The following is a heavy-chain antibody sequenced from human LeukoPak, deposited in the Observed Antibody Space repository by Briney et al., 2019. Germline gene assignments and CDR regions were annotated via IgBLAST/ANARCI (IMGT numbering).Heavy chain of an antibody. CDR1: GFTFSSYD. CDR2: ISYDGSTK. CDR3: ARALPLGTIQH. J-gene: IGHJ1*01. Sequence: GGSLRLSCAAYGFTFSSYDMHWVRQAPGKGLEWVGDISYDGSTKYYAYSVNGRFTNSRDNSKNTLYLQMNSLRAEGTAVYYCARALPLGTIQHWGQGTLVSVSS. D-gene: IGHD3-16*01. V-gene: IGHV3-30-3*01.